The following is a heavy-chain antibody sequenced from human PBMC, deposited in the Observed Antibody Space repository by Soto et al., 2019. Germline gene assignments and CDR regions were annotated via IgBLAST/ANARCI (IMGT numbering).Heavy chain of an antibody. J-gene: IGHJ4*02. CDR3: AREPTGLGGSAFDY. D-gene: IGHD2-15*01. Sequence: GGSLRLSCAASGFTFTTYAMTWVRQAPGKGLEWVSGISGSGGSTYYADSVKGRFTISRDNSKNTLYLQMNSLRAEDTAVYYCAREPTGLGGSAFDYWGQGTLVTVSS. CDR2: ISGSGGST. V-gene: IGHV3-23*01. CDR1: GFTFTTYA.